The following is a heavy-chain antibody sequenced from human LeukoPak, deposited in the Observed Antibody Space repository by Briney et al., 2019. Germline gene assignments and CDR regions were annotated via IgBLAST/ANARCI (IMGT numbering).Heavy chain of an antibody. J-gene: IGHJ5*02. D-gene: IGHD3-16*01. CDR2: ISGRGGST. V-gene: IGHV3-23*01. Sequence: KGLEGXSAISGRGGSTYYGDSVKGRFTISRDNSKNTLYLQMNSLRAEDTAVYYCAKFGQPQYNWFDPWGQGTLVTVSS. CDR3: AKFGQPQYNWFDP.